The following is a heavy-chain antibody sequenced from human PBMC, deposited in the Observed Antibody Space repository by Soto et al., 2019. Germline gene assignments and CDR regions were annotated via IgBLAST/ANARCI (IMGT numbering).Heavy chain of an antibody. CDR3: AKSPEYSSSSDYFDY. V-gene: IGHV3-30*18. CDR2: ISYDGSNK. D-gene: IGHD6-6*01. CDR1: GFTFSSYG. J-gene: IGHJ4*02. Sequence: GGSLRLSCAASGFTFSSYGMHWVRQAPGKGLEWVAVISYDGSNKYYADSVKGRFTISRDNSKNTLYLQMNSLRAEDTAVYYCAKSPEYSSSSDYFDYWGQGTLVTVSS.